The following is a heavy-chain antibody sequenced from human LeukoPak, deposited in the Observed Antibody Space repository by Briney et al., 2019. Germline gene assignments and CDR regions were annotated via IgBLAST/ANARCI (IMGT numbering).Heavy chain of an antibody. Sequence: SENLSLNCTVSGDPIGYFYWNWIRQPPGKALEWIGHIYYSGTTSTNYNPSLKSRVTMSVDRFNNHFSLRLSSVTAADTAIYYCARSDYIWGSYRYWGQGTLVTVSS. CDR1: GDPIGYFY. CDR3: ARSDYIWGSYRY. CDR2: IYYSGTTST. D-gene: IGHD3-16*02. J-gene: IGHJ4*02. V-gene: IGHV4-59*01.